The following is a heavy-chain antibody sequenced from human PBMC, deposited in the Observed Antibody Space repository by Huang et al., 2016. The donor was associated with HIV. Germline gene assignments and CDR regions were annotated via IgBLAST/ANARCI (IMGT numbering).Heavy chain of an antibody. Sequence: VQLVQSGAEVRRPGSSVRVSCKAAGGSFNSLAFNWVRQAPGQGREDMGGIVPLFSVTNYAERFQNRLTISADKSTNTVYMELRSLRSEDTGVFYCAREGQTWYGKPIAAFEIWGQGTTVIVSS. V-gene: IGHV1-69*10. CDR3: AREGQTWYGKPIAAFEI. CDR2: IVPLFSVT. CDR1: GGSFNSLA. J-gene: IGHJ3*02. D-gene: IGHD1-1*01.